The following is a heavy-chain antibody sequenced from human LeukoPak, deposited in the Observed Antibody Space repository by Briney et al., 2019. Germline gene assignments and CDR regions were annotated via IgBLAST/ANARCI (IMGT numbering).Heavy chain of an antibody. CDR2: IRYDGSNK. J-gene: IGHJ4*02. CDR1: GFTFSSYG. CDR3: ARIFGVVIMVDY. Sequence: GGSLRLSCAASGFTFSSYGMHWVRQAPGKGLEWVAFIRYDGSNKYYADFVKGRFTISRDNSKNTLYLQMNSLRAEDTAVYYCARIFGVVIMVDYWGQGTLVTVSS. D-gene: IGHD3-3*01. V-gene: IGHV3-30*02.